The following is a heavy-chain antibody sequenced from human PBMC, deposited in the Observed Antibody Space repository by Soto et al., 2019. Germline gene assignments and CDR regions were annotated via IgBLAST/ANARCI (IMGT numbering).Heavy chain of an antibody. CDR1: GFTFSSYG. J-gene: IGHJ4*02. D-gene: IGHD3-10*01. CDR2: ISYDGSNK. CDR3: GYGSGTTDFDY. V-gene: IGHV3-30*03. Sequence: QVQLVESGGGVVQPGRSLRLSCAASGFTFSSYGMHWVRQAPGKGLEWVAVISYDGSNKYYADSVKGRFTISRDNSKNKLDLQMHSLRAEDTAVYYCGYGSGTTDFDYWGEGPLVTVSS.